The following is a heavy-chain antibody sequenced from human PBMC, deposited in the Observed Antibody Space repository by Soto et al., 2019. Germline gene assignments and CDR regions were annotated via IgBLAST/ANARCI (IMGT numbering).Heavy chain of an antibody. J-gene: IGHJ6*02. CDR2: ISAYNGNT. D-gene: IGHD3-10*01. V-gene: IGHV1-18*01. Sequence: QVQLVQSGAEVKKPGASVRVSCKASGYTFTSYGISWVRQAPGQGLEWMGWISAYNGNTNYAQKLQGRVTMTTDTSTSTAYMELRSLRSDVTAVYYCAIVITMDRGVPINYGMDVWGQGTTVTVSS. CDR3: AIVITMDRGVPINYGMDV. CDR1: GYTFTSYG.